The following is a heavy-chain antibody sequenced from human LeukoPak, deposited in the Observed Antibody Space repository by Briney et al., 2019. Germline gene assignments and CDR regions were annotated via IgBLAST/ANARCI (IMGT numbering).Heavy chain of an antibody. Sequence: SETLTLTCAVYGGSFSGYYWSWIRKQPGKGLEWIGEINHSGSTNYNPSLKSRVTISVDTSKTQFSLKLSSVTAADTAVYYCARGLWTPYYYYYGMDVWGQGTTVTVSS. J-gene: IGHJ6*02. V-gene: IGHV4-34*01. CDR3: ARGLWTPYYYYYGMDV. CDR2: INHSGST. CDR1: GGSFSGYY. D-gene: IGHD3-10*01.